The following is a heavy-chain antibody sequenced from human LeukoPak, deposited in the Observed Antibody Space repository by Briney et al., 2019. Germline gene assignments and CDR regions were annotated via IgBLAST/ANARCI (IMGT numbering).Heavy chain of an antibody. Sequence: GGSLRLSCAASGFTFSSYSMNWVRQAPGKGLEWASSISSSSSYIYYADSVKGRFTISRDNAKNSLYLQMNSLRAEDTAVYYCARDGVSVGIAGPHDYWGQGTLVTVSS. CDR2: ISSSSSYI. CDR3: ARDGVSVGIAGPHDY. V-gene: IGHV3-21*01. J-gene: IGHJ4*02. CDR1: GFTFSSYS. D-gene: IGHD6-13*01.